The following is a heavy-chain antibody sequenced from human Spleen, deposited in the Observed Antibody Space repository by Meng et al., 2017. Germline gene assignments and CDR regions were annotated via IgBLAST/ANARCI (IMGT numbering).Heavy chain of an antibody. D-gene: IGHD6-19*01. J-gene: IGHJ5*02. CDR2: IKSKTDGGTT. CDR1: GFTFSNAW. CDR3: AKGGSGWFGFDP. V-gene: IGHV3-15*01. Sequence: GESLKISCAASGFTFSNAWMSWIRQAPGKGLEWVGRIKSKTDGGTTDYAAPVQGRFTISRDNSKNTLYLQMNSLRDDDTAVYYCAKGGSGWFGFDPWGQGTLVTVSS.